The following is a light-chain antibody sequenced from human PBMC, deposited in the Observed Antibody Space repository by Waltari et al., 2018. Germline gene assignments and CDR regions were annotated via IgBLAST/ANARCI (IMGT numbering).Light chain of an antibody. CDR1: QSIRSN. CDR2: GAS. Sequence: EIVMTQSPSTLSELTGETATLSCRASQSIRSNLAWYQHKPGQAPRLLIYGASTRATGIPARFSGSGSGTEFTLTISSLQSEDFAVYFCQQYDNWLGTFGQGTKVEIK. CDR3: QQYDNWLGT. V-gene: IGKV3-15*01. J-gene: IGKJ1*01.